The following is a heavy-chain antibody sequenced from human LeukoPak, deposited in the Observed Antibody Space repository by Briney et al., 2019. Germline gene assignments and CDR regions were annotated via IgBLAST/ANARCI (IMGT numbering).Heavy chain of an antibody. J-gene: IGHJ4*02. CDR3: ATRSGSYYY. Sequence: PGGSLRLSCAASGFIVSSNYMTWARQAPGKGLEWVSVIYFGTYYADSVKGRFTISRDNSKNTLYLQMNSLRAEDTAVYYCATRSGSYYYWGQGTLVTVSS. CDR1: GFIVSSNY. V-gene: IGHV3-53*01. CDR2: IYFGT. D-gene: IGHD1-26*01.